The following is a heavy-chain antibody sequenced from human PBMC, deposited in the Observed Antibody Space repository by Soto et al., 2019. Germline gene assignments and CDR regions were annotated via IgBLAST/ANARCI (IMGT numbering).Heavy chain of an antibody. CDR3: ARGAGGSGGYYIIYYYYYGMDV. CDR2: IIPIFGTA. Sequence: QVQLVQSGAEVKKPGSSVKVSCKASGGTFSSYAISWVRQAPGQGLEWMGGIIPIFGTANYAQKFQGRVRITGDEATSTAYEGLSSLRSEETAVYYCARGAGGSGGYYIIYYYYYGMDVWGQGTTVTVSS. V-gene: IGHV1-69*01. CDR1: GGTFSSYA. J-gene: IGHJ6*02. D-gene: IGHD3-10*01.